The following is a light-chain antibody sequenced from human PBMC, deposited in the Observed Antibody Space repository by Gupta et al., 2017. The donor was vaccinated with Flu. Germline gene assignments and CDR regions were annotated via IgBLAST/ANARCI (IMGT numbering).Light chain of an antibody. CDR3: AAWDENLNGVI. J-gene: IGLJ2*01. V-gene: IGLV1-44*01. CDR2: SNH. CDR1: SANIGKNT. Sequence: IISCAGDSANIGKNTVNWYQQVSGTAPNLLIYSNHQRPSGVPDRFSGSKSGTSATLAISGVQSEDEADYYCAAWDENLNGVIFGGGTKLTVL.